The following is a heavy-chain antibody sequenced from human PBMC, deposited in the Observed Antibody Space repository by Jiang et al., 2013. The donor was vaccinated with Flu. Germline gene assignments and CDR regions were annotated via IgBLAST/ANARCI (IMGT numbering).Heavy chain of an antibody. J-gene: IGHJ4*02. CDR1: GYTFTGYY. V-gene: IGHV1-2*04. CDR2: INPNSGGT. D-gene: IGHD1-26*01. CDR3: ARVGIVGATAFDY. Sequence: GAEVKKPGASVKVSCKASGYTFTGYYMHWVRQAPGQGLEWMGWINPNSGGTNYAQKFQGWVTMTRDTSISTAYMELSRLRSDDTAVYYCARVGIVGATAFDYWGQGALVTVSS.